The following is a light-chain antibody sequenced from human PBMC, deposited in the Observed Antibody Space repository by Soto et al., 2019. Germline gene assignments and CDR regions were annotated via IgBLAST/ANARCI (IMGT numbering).Light chain of an antibody. CDR3: QHYGSSPPFYT. V-gene: IGKV3-20*01. CDR2: GAS. Sequence: ELVLTQSPGTLSLSPGERATLSCRASQSVYTNYVAWYLHKPGQAPMLLIYGASSRATGIPDRFSGSGSGTDFTLTISRLEPEDFAVYYCQHYGSSPPFYTFGKGTKLEIK. CDR1: QSVYTNY. J-gene: IGKJ2*01.